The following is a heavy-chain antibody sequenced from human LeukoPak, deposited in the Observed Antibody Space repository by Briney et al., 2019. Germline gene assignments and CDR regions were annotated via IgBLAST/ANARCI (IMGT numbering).Heavy chain of an antibody. V-gene: IGHV4-39*07. CDR3: VRDKRSSSSLDY. CDR2: IYYSGST. CDR1: GGSISRSSYY. Sequence: SETLSLTCSVSGGSISRSSYYWGWTRQPPGKGLEWIGSIYYSGSTYYNPSLKSRVTISVDTSRNQFSLKLGSVTAADSALYYCVRDKRSSSSLDYWGQGTLVPVSS. J-gene: IGHJ4*02. D-gene: IGHD6-6*01.